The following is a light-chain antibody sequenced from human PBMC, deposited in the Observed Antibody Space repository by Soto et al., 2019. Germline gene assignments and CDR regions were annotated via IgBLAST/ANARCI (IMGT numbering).Light chain of an antibody. J-gene: IGLJ1*01. CDR2: ENN. CDR1: SSNIGNNY. V-gene: IGLV1-51*02. Sequence: QSVLTQPPSVSAAPGQKVTISCSGSSSNIGNNYVSWYQQLPGTAPKLLIYENNKRPSGIPDRFSGSKSGTSATLGITGLQTGDEADYYCGTWVSSLSAGNYVFGTGTKVTVL. CDR3: GTWVSSLSAGNYV.